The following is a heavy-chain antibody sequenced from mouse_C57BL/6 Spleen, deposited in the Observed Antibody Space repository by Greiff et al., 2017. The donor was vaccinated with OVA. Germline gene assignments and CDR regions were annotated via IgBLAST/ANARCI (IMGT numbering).Heavy chain of an antibody. CDR2: IDPSDSET. J-gene: IGHJ1*03. CDR1: GYTFTSYW. V-gene: IGHV1-52*01. D-gene: IGHD3-3*01. CDR3: ARKGGDVRYCYFDV. Sequence: QVHVKQPGAELVRPGSSVKLSCKASGYTFTSYWMHWVKQRPIQGLEWIGNIDPSDSETHYNQKFKDKATLTVDKSSSTAYMQLSSLTSDDSAVYYCARKGGDVRYCYFDVWGTGTTVTVSS.